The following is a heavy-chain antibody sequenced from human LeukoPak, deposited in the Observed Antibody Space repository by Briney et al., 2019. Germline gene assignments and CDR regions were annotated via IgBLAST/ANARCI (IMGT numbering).Heavy chain of an antibody. D-gene: IGHD3-10*01. CDR3: TTGITMVRGVIHLIDY. CDR2: IKSKTDGGTT. Sequence: PRGSLRLSCAASGFTFSNAWMSWVRQAPGKGLEWVGRIKSKTDGGTTDYAAPVKGRFTISRDDSKNTLYLQMNSLKTEDTAVYYCTTGITMVRGVIHLIDYWGQGTLVTVSS. V-gene: IGHV3-15*01. J-gene: IGHJ4*02. CDR1: GFTFSNAW.